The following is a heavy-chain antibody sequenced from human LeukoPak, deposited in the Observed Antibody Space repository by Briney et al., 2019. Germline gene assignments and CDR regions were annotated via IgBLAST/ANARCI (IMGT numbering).Heavy chain of an antibody. CDR3: ARDPFGQSYGNLFDY. J-gene: IGHJ4*02. CDR1: GFTFSTYG. Sequence: GGSLRLSCAAPGFTFSTYGMHWVRQAPGKGLEWVAVIWYDGSNAYYADSVKGRFTISRDNSKNTVYLQMNSLRAEDTAVYYCARDPFGQSYGNLFDYWGQGTLVTVSS. V-gene: IGHV3-33*01. D-gene: IGHD3-10*01. CDR2: IWYDGSNA.